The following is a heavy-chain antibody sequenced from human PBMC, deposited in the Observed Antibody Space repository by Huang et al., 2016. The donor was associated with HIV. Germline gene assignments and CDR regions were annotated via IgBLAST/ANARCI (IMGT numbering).Heavy chain of an antibody. J-gene: IGHJ4*02. Sequence: EVQLVESGGGLVQPGGSLKLSCAASGFTFSGSAMTWGRQASGKGLEWVGRIISKANSYATAYAASVKGRFTIARDDSKNTAYLQMNSLKTEDTAVYYCTRLTMIGDGDYWGQGTLVTVSS. D-gene: IGHD3-22*01. CDR3: TRLTMIGDGDY. V-gene: IGHV3-73*01. CDR2: IISKANSYAT. CDR1: GFTFSGSA.